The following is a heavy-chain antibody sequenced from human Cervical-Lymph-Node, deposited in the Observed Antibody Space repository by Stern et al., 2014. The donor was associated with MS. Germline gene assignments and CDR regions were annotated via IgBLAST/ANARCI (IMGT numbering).Heavy chain of an antibody. Sequence: VQLVQSGGGLVQPGGSLRLSCAASGFTFSSYDMHWVRQATGKGLEWVSAIGTAGDTYYPGSVKGRFTISRENAKNSLYLQMNSLRAGDTAVYYCARGRAVAGHFDYWGQGTLVTVSS. CDR2: IGTAGDT. D-gene: IGHD6-19*01. CDR1: GFTFSSYD. V-gene: IGHV3-13*01. CDR3: ARGRAVAGHFDY. J-gene: IGHJ4*02.